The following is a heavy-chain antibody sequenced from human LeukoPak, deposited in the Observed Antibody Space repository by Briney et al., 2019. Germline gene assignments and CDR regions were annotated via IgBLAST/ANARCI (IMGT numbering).Heavy chain of an antibody. CDR2: IYPGDSNT. CDR1: GYDFSKYW. CDR3: ARPET. J-gene: IGHJ5*02. V-gene: IGHV5-51*01. Sequence: GESLKISCKGSGYDFSKYWIGWVRQMPGKGLEWMGIIYPGDSNTIYSPSFQGHVTISADKSISTAFLQWNSLKASDTAMYYCARPETWGQGTLVTVSS.